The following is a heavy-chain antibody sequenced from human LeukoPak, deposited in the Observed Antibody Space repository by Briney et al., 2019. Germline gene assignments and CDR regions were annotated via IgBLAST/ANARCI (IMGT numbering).Heavy chain of an antibody. CDR3: ARVREVRGVIRGHAFDI. Sequence: SETLSLTCTVSGGSISGSDYYWGWIRQPPGKGLEWIGIIYYSGRTFYNPSLKSRVTISVDTSKNQVSLKLNFVTAADTAVYYCARVREVRGVIRGHAFDIWGQGTMVTVSS. D-gene: IGHD3-10*01. J-gene: IGHJ3*02. CDR1: GGSISGSDYY. V-gene: IGHV4-39*07. CDR2: IYYSGRT.